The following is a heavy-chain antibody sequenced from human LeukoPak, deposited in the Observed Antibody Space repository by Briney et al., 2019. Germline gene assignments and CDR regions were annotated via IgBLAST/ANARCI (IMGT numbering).Heavy chain of an antibody. Sequence: PSETLSLTCTVSGGSIIGYWWSWIRQPPGKGLEWIGNIRYNGNTYSNPSLKSRVTISVDTSKNQFSMKLSSVTAADTAMYYCARYAALSGPNWLAPWGRGTLVTVSS. D-gene: IGHD6-19*01. CDR2: IRYNGNT. CDR1: GGSIIGYW. V-gene: IGHV4-59*01. J-gene: IGHJ5*02. CDR3: ARYAALSGPNWLAP.